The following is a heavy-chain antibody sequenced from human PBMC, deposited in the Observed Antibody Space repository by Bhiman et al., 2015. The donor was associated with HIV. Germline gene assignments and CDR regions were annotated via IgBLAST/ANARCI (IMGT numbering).Heavy chain of an antibody. Sequence: QVQLVESGGGVVQPGRSLRLSCAASGFTFSNYAMDWVRQAPGKGLEWVAVISYDGSNKYYADSVKGRFTISRDNSKNSLYLQMNSLRAEDTAVYYCARDLEMATTDGADAFDIWGQGTMVTVSS. J-gene: IGHJ3*02. D-gene: IGHD5-24*01. V-gene: IGHV3-30*03. CDR3: ARDLEMATTDGADAFDI. CDR2: ISYDGSNK. CDR1: GFTFSNYA.